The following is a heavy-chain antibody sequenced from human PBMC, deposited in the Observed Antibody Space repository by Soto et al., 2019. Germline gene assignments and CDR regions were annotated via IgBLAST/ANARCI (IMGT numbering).Heavy chain of an antibody. J-gene: IGHJ6*02. CDR1: GFTLSSYW. CDR3: GGGDYGDYLTHYYYYGMDV. V-gene: IGHV3-7*04. CDR2: INQDGSEK. D-gene: IGHD4-17*01. Sequence: GSLRLSCAASGFTLSSYWMTWVRQAPGKGLEWVANINQDGSEKYYVDSVKGRLTISRDTAQNSLYLQMNSLRAEDTAVYYCGGGDYGDYLTHYYYYGMDVWGQGTTVTVSS.